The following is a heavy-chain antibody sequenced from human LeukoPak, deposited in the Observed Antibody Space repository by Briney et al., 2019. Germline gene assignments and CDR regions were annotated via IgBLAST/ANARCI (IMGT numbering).Heavy chain of an antibody. CDR3: ARRGLPSASSIDYFDY. D-gene: IGHD1-26*01. V-gene: IGHV3-30*01. Sequence: PGGSLRLSCAASGFTFSTYAMHWVRQAPGKGLEWVAVISYDGGNKYYADSVRGRFTISRDNSKNTLYLQMNSLSAEDTAIYYCARRGLPSASSIDYFDYWGQGTLVTVSS. CDR2: ISYDGGNK. CDR1: GFTFSTYA. J-gene: IGHJ4*02.